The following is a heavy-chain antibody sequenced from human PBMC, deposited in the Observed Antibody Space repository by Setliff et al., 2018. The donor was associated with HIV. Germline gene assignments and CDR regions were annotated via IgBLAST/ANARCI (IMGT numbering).Heavy chain of an antibody. V-gene: IGHV1-2*02. CDR3: ARDYYASSGYSFFPGHPDY. CDR1: GYTFTGYY. CDR2: INPNNGGT. J-gene: IGHJ4*02. Sequence: ASVKVSCKASGYTFTGYYMHWVRQAPGQGLEWMGWINPNNGGTNYAQKFQGRVTMTRDTSISTAYMELSRLRSDDTAVYYCARDYYASSGYSFFPGHPDYWGQGTLVTVSS. D-gene: IGHD3-22*01.